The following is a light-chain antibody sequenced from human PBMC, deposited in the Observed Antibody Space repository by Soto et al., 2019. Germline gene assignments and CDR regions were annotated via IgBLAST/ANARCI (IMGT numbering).Light chain of an antibody. Sequence: QSVLTQPPSASGSPGQSVAISCSGTSSDVGGYDYVSWYQQHPGQAPKLMIYDVIKRPSGVPDRFSGSKSGNTASLTVSGLQAEDEADYYCISYAGSSKVAFGGGTKLTVL. CDR2: DVI. J-gene: IGLJ2*01. CDR3: ISYAGSSKVA. CDR1: SSDVGGYDY. V-gene: IGLV2-8*01.